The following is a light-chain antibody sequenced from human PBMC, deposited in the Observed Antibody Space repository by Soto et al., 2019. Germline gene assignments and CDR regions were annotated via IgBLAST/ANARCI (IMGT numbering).Light chain of an antibody. V-gene: IGKV3-15*01. CDR2: GAS. CDR1: QSVSSN. J-gene: IGKJ5*01. CDR3: PEYNNWPPIT. Sequence: ATLSVVEGERARLSCRASQSVSSNLAWYQQKPGQAPRLLIYGASTRATGIPARFSGSGSGTEFTLTISSLQSEDFAVYYCPEYNNWPPITFGQGTRLQI.